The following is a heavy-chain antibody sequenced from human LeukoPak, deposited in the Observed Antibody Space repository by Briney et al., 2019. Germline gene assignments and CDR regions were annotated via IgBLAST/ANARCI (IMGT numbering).Heavy chain of an antibody. CDR1: GYSFTNYW. D-gene: IGHD6-19*01. V-gene: IGHV5-51*01. CDR2: IYPGDSDT. Sequence: TGESLKISCKGSGYSFTNYWIAWVRQMPGKGLEWMGIIYPGDSDTRYSPSFQGQVTISADKSITTAFLQWSSLKASDTAIYYCARTIGSYTTGWHNIDYWGQGTLVTVSS. CDR3: ARTIGSYTTGWHNIDY. J-gene: IGHJ4*02.